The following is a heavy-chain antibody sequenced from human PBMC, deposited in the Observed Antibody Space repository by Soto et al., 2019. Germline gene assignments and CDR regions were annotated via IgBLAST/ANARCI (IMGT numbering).Heavy chain of an antibody. CDR2: INRSGTT. D-gene: IGHD3-10*01. CDR1: SGPFSGYY. CDR3: ARGRSYYGSGSNNWFDP. J-gene: IGHJ5*02. V-gene: IGHV4-34*01. Sequence: SETLSLTCAVYSGPFSGYYWSWIRQSPGKGLERIGEINRSGTTNYNPSLESRVTISVDTSKNQFSLKLSSVTAADSAVYYCARGRSYYGSGSNNWFDPWGQGTLVTVSS.